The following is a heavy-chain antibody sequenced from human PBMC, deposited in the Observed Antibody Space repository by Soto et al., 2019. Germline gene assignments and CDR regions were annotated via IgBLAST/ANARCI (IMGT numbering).Heavy chain of an antibody. Sequence: GGSLRLSCAASGFTFSSYSMNWVRQAPGKGLEWVSYISSSSSTIYYADSVKGRFTISRDNAKNSLYLQMNSLRDEDTAVYYCARMVVAATLNWFDPWGQGTQVTVSS. V-gene: IGHV3-48*02. CDR1: GFTFSSYS. CDR2: ISSSSSTI. CDR3: ARMVVAATLNWFDP. J-gene: IGHJ5*02. D-gene: IGHD2-15*01.